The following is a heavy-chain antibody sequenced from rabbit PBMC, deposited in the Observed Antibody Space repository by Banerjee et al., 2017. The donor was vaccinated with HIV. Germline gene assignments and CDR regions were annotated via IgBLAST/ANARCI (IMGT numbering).Heavy chain of an antibody. Sequence: QQQLEESGGDLVKPEGSLTLTCTASGFDLSSGYDMCWVRQAPGKGLEWIGCIYTGSGHTYYASWAKGRFTISKTSSTTVDLQMTSLTEADTATYFCARGAWAYSYTTDLWGPGTLVTDS. D-gene: IGHD6-1*01. J-gene: IGHJ6*01. V-gene: IGHV1S45*01. CDR3: ARGAWAYSYTTDL. CDR1: GFDLSSGYD. CDR2: IYTGSGHT.